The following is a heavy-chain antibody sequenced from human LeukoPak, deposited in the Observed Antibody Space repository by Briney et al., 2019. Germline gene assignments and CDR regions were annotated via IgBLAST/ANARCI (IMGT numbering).Heavy chain of an antibody. D-gene: IGHD1-1*01. CDR2: ISYDGSNK. CDR3: ARDLGQTGTFDY. Sequence: GGSLRLSCAASGFTFSSYAMHWVRQAPGKGLEWVAVISYDGSNKYYADSVEGRFTISRDNSKNTLYLQMNSLRAEDTAVYYCARDLGQTGTFDYWGQGTLVTVSS. CDR1: GFTFSSYA. V-gene: IGHV3-30-3*01. J-gene: IGHJ4*02.